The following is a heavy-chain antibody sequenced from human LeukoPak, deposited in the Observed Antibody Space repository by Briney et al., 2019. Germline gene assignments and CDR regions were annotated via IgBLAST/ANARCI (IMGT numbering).Heavy chain of an antibody. D-gene: IGHD3-16*01. CDR3: ARDHLLLVGAFDI. J-gene: IGHJ3*02. Sequence: GGSLRLSCAASGFTFDDYAMHWVRQAPGKGLEWVAVISYDGSNKYYADSVKGRFTISRDNSKNTLYLQMNSLRAEDTAVYYCARDHLLLVGAFDIWGQGTMVTVSS. V-gene: IGHV3-30*04. CDR2: ISYDGSNK. CDR1: GFTFDDYA.